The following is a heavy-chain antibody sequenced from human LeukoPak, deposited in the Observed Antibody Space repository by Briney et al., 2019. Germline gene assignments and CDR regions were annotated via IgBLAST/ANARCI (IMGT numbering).Heavy chain of an antibody. Sequence: SETLSLTCTVSGASIISANYYWNWIRQPPGKGLEWIVEINHSGSTNYNPSLKSRVTISVDTSKNQFSLKLSSVTAADTAVYYCARGPPYDFWSGYYINYFDYWGQGTLVTVSS. CDR3: ARGPPYDFWSGYYINYFDY. CDR2: INHSGST. D-gene: IGHD3-3*01. V-gene: IGHV4-39*07. J-gene: IGHJ4*02. CDR1: GASIISANYY.